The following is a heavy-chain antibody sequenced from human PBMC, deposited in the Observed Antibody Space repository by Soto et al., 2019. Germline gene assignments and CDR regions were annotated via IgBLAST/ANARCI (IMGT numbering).Heavy chain of an antibody. J-gene: IGHJ4*02. D-gene: IGHD4-17*01. V-gene: IGHV3-30*18. CDR1: GFTFSSYG. CDR3: VKVNADDYVFEY. Sequence: QVQLVESGGGVVQPGRSLRLSCAASGFTFSSYGMHWVRQAPGKGLEWVAVISYDGSNKYYADSVKGRFTISRDNSKNTLYLQMNSLRAEDTGMYYCVKVNADDYVFEYWGQGALVTVSS. CDR2: ISYDGSNK.